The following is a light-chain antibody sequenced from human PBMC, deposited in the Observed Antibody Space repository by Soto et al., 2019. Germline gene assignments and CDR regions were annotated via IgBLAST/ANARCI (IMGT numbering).Light chain of an antibody. CDR3: CSYAGSVI. CDR1: SSDVGGYND. J-gene: IGLJ2*01. CDR2: DVS. V-gene: IGLV2-11*01. Sequence: QSALTQPRAVSGSPGQSVTISCTGTSSDVGGYNDVSWYQQYPGKAPKLMIYDVSKRPSGVSDRFSGSKSGNTASLTVSGLQADDEAEYYCCSYAGSVIFGGGTKVTVL.